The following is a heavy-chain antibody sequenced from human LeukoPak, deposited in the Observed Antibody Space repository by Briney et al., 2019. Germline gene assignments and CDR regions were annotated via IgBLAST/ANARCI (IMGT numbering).Heavy chain of an antibody. V-gene: IGHV4-34*01. CDR2: INHSGST. Sequence: SETLSLTCAVYGGSVSGYYWSWIRQPPGKGLEWIGEINHSGSTNYNPSLKSRVTISVDTSKNQFSLKLSSVTAADTAVYYCARVGGSVDYWGQGTLVTVSS. CDR1: GGSVSGYY. CDR3: ARVGGSVDY. J-gene: IGHJ4*02.